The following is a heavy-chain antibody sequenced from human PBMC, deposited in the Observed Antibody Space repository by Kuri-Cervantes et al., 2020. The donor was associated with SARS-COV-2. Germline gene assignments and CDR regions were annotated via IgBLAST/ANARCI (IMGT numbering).Heavy chain of an antibody. J-gene: IGHJ4*02. V-gene: IGHV3-66*03. CDR2: IYSCGST. CDR3: AKDPPPVGY. D-gene: IGHD1-26*01. Sequence: GGSLRLSRAASGFTVSSNYMSWVRQAPGKGLEWVSVIYSCGSTYYADSVKGRFTISRDNSKNTLYLQMNSLRAEDTAVYYCAKDPPPVGYWGQGTLVTVSS. CDR1: GFTVSSNY.